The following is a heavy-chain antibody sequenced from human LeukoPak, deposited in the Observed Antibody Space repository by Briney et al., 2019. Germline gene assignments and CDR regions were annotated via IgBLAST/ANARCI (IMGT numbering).Heavy chain of an antibody. Sequence: GGSLRLSCAASGFTFSSYAMHWVRQAPGKGLEWVAVISYDGSNKYYADSVKGRFTISRDNSKNTLYLQMNSLRAEDTAVYYCAKAPSAAAGLFFDYWGQGTLVTVSS. CDR2: ISYDGSNK. D-gene: IGHD6-13*01. CDR3: AKAPSAAAGLFFDY. J-gene: IGHJ4*02. CDR1: GFTFSSYA. V-gene: IGHV3-30-3*01.